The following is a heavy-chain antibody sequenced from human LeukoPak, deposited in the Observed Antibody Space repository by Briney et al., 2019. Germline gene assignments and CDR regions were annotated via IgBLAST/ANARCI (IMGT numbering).Heavy chain of an antibody. CDR3: AKGKIGYKYFDY. CDR1: GFTFSSYG. Sequence: GGSLRLSCAASGFTFSSYGMLGVRQAPGKGGEGVEVVSFDGINKYYADSVKGRFTISRDNSKNTLYLQMNSLRAEDTAVYYCAKGKIGYKYFDYWGQGTLVTVSS. J-gene: IGHJ4*02. D-gene: IGHD3-22*01. CDR2: VSFDGINK. V-gene: IGHV3-30*18.